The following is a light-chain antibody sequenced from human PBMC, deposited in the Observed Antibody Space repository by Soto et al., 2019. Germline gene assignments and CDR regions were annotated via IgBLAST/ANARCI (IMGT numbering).Light chain of an antibody. CDR3: AAWDDSLTLGV. CDR1: SSNIGSNT. Sequence: QSVLTQPPSASGTPGQRVTISCSGSSSNIGSNTVNWYQQLPGTAPKLLIYSNNQRPSGVPDRFSGSKSGTSASLAISGLQSEDEADYYCAAWDDSLTLGVFGGGTKLTVL. V-gene: IGLV1-44*01. J-gene: IGLJ2*01. CDR2: SNN.